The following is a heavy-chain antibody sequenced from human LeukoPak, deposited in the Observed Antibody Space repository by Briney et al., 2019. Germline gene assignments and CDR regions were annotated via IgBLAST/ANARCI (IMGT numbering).Heavy chain of an antibody. CDR2: ISGSGSDT. D-gene: IGHD3-9*01. V-gene: IGHV3-23*01. CDR3: AKILTAGTSFYFGMDV. CDR1: GFTFRNYA. Sequence: GGSLRLSCAASGFTFRNYAMSCVRQAPGKGLEWVAAISGSGSDTYYTDSVRGRFTISRDNSRNTFYLQMNNLRVEDTAVYYCAKILTAGTSFYFGMDVWGQGTTVTVSS. J-gene: IGHJ6*02.